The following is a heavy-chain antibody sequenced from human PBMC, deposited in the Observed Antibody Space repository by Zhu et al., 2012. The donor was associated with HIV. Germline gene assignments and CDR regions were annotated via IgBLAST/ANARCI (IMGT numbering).Heavy chain of an antibody. CDR3: AKDVLVWFGDQVGGFDD. J-gene: IGHJ4*02. D-gene: IGHD3-10*01. CDR1: GFTLNNYA. CDR2: ISGSGGST. Sequence: EVQLLESGGGFVQPGGSLRLSCAASGFTLNNYAMNWVRQAPGKGLEWVSTISGSGGSTYYADSVKGRFTISRDDSKNTLYLQMNSLRAEDTAVYYCAKDVLVWFGDQVGGFDDWGQGNPSHRLL. V-gene: IGHV3-23*01.